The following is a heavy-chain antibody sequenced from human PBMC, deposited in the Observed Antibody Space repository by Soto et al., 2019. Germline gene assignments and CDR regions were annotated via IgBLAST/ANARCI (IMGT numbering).Heavy chain of an antibody. CDR2: IYPGDSDT. CDR3: ARLDIVVVPAAISVVDYYYYYYMDV. J-gene: IGHJ6*03. CDR1: GYSFTSYW. Sequence: GESLKISCKGSGYSFTSYWIGWVRQMPGKGLEWMGIIYPGDSDTRYSPSFQGQVTISADKSISTAYLQWSSLKASDTAMYYCARLDIVVVPAAISVVDYYYYYYMDVWGKGTTVTVSS. D-gene: IGHD2-2*02. V-gene: IGHV5-51*01.